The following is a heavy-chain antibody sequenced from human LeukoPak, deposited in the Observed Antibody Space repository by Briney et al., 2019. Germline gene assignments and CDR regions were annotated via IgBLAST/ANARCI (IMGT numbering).Heavy chain of an antibody. CDR3: ARRDQWLGGDLYYDYYMGV. V-gene: IGHV3-21*01. J-gene: IGHJ6*03. CDR1: GFTFSSYS. CDR2: ISSSGRYI. Sequence: GGSLTLPCAVSGFTFSSYSMNWVRPAPGKGLEWVSYISSSGRYIYYADPVKGRFTISRDNARNSLYLQMTSLRAEDTAVYYWARRDQWLGGDLYYDYYMGVWGKGTTVTVSS. D-gene: IGHD6-19*01.